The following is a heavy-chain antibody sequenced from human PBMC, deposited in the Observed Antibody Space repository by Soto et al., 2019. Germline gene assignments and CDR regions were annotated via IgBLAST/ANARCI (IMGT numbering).Heavy chain of an antibody. Sequence: SGPTLVNPTQTLTLTCTFSGFSLSTSGVGVGWIRQPPGKALEWLALIYWDDDKRYSPSLKSRLTITKDTSKNQVVLTMTNMDPVDTATYYCAHSVITIFGVVTDNWFDPWGQGTLVTVSS. V-gene: IGHV2-5*02. CDR2: IYWDDDK. J-gene: IGHJ5*02. D-gene: IGHD3-3*01. CDR1: GFSLSTSGVG. CDR3: AHSVITIFGVVTDNWFDP.